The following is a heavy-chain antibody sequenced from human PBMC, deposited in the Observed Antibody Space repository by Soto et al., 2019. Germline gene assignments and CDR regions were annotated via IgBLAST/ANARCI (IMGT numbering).Heavy chain of an antibody. V-gene: IGHV2-5*01. D-gene: IGHD2-15*01. CDR3: PLRGYCTGDSCYSA. CDR2: IYWNDDG. CDR1: GFSLRTSGVG. J-gene: IGHJ5*02. Sequence: QITLKESGPTLVKPTQTLTLTCTFSGFSLRTSGVGVGWIRQPPGKALEWLALIYWNDDGRCSPSLKSRLTITKHPSKSQLVLTMTNMDPLDTATYYGPLRGYCTGDSCYSAWGPGTLVTVCS.